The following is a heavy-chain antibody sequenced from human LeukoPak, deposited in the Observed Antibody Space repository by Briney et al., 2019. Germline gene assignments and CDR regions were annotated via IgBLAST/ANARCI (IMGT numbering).Heavy chain of an antibody. V-gene: IGHV1-8*02. CDR3: AMRTSRYYGSGSDNNWFDP. J-gene: IGHJ5*02. Sequence: AASVKVSCKASGYTFSNYGISWVRQAPGQGLEWMGWMNPNSGNTGYAQKFQGRVTMTRNTSISTAYMELSSLRSEDTAVYYCAMRTSRYYGSGSDNNWFDPWGQGTLVTVSS. CDR2: MNPNSGNT. D-gene: IGHD3-10*01. CDR1: GYTFSNYG.